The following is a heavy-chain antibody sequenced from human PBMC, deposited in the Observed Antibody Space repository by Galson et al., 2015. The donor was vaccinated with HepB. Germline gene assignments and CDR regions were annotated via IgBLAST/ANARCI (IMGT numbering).Heavy chain of an antibody. V-gene: IGHV3-23*01. J-gene: IGHJ4*02. CDR1: GFTFSSYA. CDR3: AKGVPASNYFDY. Sequence: SLRLSCAASGFTFSSYAMSWVRQAPGKGLEWVSHIRDNGGSTYYADSVKGRFTISRDNSKNTLYLQVNSLRAEDTAVYYCAKGVPASNYFDYWGQGTLVTVSS. D-gene: IGHD2-2*01. CDR2: IRDNGGST.